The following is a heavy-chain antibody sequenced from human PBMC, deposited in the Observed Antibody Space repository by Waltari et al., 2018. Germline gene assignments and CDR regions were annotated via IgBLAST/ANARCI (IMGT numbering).Heavy chain of an antibody. V-gene: IGHV3-74*03. CDR3: VRLAQRTYRSPVPGRHYYYGMDV. J-gene: IGHJ6*02. CDR2: IRNDGRSI. CDR1: GFRFSNYW. Sequence: EEQLLESGGGLVQPGDSLRLSCAASGFRFSNYWMNWVRQAPGKGLVWGARIRNDGRSITDADSVKGRLTISRDNAKNTLYLQMKRLRAEDTALYYCVRLAQRTYRSPVPGRHYYYGMDVWGQGTTVTVSS. D-gene: IGHD3-10*01.